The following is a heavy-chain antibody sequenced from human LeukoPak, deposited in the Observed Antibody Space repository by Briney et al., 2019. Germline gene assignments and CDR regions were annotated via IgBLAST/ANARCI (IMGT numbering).Heavy chain of an antibody. V-gene: IGHV3-23*01. CDR3: AKDYITMIVVVTGGSFDY. CDR2: ISGSGGST. CDR1: GFTFSSYA. J-gene: IGHJ4*02. Sequence: GGSLRLSCAASGFTFSSYAMSWVRQAPGKGLEWVSAISGSGGSTYYADSVKGRFTISRDNSKNMLYLQMNSLRAEDTAVYYCAKDYITMIVVVTGGSFDYWGQGTLVTVSS. D-gene: IGHD3-22*01.